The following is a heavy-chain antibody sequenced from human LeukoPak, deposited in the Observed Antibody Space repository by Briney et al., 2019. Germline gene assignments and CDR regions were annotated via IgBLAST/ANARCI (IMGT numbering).Heavy chain of an antibody. J-gene: IGHJ5*02. Sequence: TSETLSLTCTVPGGSISSSSCYWGWIRQPPGKGLEWIGSIYYSGSTYYNPSLKSRVTISVDTSKNQFSLRLSSVTAADTAVYYSARHRLVPRGVIIYGWFDPWGQGTLVTVSS. D-gene: IGHD3-10*01. V-gene: IGHV4-39*01. CDR2: IYYSGST. CDR3: ARHRLVPRGVIIYGWFDP. CDR1: GGSISSSSCY.